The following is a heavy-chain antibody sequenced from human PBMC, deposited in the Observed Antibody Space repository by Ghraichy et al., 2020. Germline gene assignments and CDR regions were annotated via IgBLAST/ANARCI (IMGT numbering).Heavy chain of an antibody. CDR3: ARAQVDCGGDCYREYFQH. V-gene: IGHV4-34*01. CDR1: GGSFSGYY. Sequence: SETLSLTCAVYGGSFSGYYWSWIRQPPGKGLEWIGEINHNGSTNYNPSLKSRVTISVDTSKNQFSLKLSSVTAADTAVYYCARAQVDCGGDCYREYFQHCGQGTLVTVSS. D-gene: IGHD2-21*02. CDR2: INHNGST. J-gene: IGHJ1*01.